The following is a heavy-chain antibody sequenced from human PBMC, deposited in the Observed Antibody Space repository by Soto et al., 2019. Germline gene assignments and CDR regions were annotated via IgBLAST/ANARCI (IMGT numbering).Heavy chain of an antibody. V-gene: IGHV4-59*01. CDR3: ARVRGGVFSF. CDR2: IYYSGST. J-gene: IGHJ3*01. D-gene: IGHD3-10*01. Sequence: SETLSLTCTVSGGSISSYYWSWIRQPPGKGLEWIGYIYYSGSTNYNPSLKSRVTISVDTSKNQFSLKLSSVTAADTAVYYCARVRGGVFSFWGQGTIVTVSS. CDR1: GGSISSYY.